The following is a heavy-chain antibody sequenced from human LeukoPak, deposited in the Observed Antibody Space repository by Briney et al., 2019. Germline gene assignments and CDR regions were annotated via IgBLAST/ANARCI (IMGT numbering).Heavy chain of an antibody. CDR1: GASISSSDYW. V-gene: IGHV4-39*01. J-gene: IGHJ4*02. CDR3: ARQRGIGSWSFDY. CDR2: VFYRGNT. Sequence: PSETLSLTCTVSGASISSSDYWWAWIRQPPGKGLDWIASVFYRGNTHYNPSLQSRVTISVDTSKNQFSLNLNSVTAADTAVYHCARQRGIGSWSFDYWGQGTLVTVSS. D-gene: IGHD3-3*02.